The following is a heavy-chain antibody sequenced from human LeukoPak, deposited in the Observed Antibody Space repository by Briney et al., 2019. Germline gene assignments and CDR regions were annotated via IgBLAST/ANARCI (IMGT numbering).Heavy chain of an antibody. D-gene: IGHD3-16*01. J-gene: IGHJ4*02. CDR2: ISGSGGST. CDR3: AKDLSGSIGGY. V-gene: IGHV3-23*01. CDR1: GFTFSSYA. Sequence: GGSLRLSCAASGFTFSSYAMTWVRQAPGKGLEWVSAISGSGGSTYYADSVRGRFTISRDNSKNTLYLQMNSLRAEDTAVYYCAKDLSGSIGGYWGQGTLVTVSS.